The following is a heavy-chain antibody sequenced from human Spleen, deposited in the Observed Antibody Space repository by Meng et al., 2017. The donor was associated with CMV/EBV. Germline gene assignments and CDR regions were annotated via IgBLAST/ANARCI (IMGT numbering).Heavy chain of an antibody. CDR3: ARGGHDFRSNYYHQSYYYGMDV. CDR1: GGSISTNGVY. Sequence: SETLSLTCTVSGGSISTNGVYWGWIRQSPGKGLEWIASIYYTGTTYYSPSLKSRLTISVDTSKNQFSLSLTSVNAADTAMYYCARGGHDFRSNYYHQSYYYGMDVWGPGTTVTVSS. CDR2: IYYTGTT. J-gene: IGHJ6*02. D-gene: IGHD3-3*01. V-gene: IGHV4-39*07.